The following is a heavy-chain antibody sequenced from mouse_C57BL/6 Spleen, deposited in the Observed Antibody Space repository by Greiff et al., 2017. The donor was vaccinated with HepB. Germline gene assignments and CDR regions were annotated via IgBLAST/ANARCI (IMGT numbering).Heavy chain of an antibody. D-gene: IGHD2-2*01. CDR3: AREATMVTPFDY. Sequence: EVQLQESGGGLVKPGGSLKLSCAASGFTFSSYAMSWVRQTPEKRLEWVATISDGGSYTYYPDNVKGRFTISRDNAKNNLYLQMSHLKSEDTAMYYCAREATMVTPFDYWGQGTTLTVSS. CDR1: GFTFSSYA. CDR2: ISDGGSYT. J-gene: IGHJ2*01. V-gene: IGHV5-4*01.